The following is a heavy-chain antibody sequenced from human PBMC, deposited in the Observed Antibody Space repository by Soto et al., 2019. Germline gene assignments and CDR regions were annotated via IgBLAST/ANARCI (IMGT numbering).Heavy chain of an antibody. J-gene: IGHJ5*02. D-gene: IGHD6-6*01. CDR1: GYIFTSYA. Sequence: QVQLVQSGAEVRKPGASVKISCKASGYIFTSYAIHWLRQAPGQRLKWMGWINGGAGDTRYSVNFQGRVTFTRDTAATTAFMDLSSLSSADTAIYYCARSPSRMAAETQLDPWGQGTLVSVSS. CDR2: INGGAGDT. CDR3: ARSPSRMAAETQLDP. V-gene: IGHV1-3*01.